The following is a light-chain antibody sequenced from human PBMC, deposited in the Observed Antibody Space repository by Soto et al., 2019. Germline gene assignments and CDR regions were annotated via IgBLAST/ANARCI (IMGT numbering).Light chain of an antibody. V-gene: IGLV2-14*01. CDR3: SSYTRSATWV. Sequence: QSALTQPASVSGSPGQSITISCTGTSSDVGGYNYVSWYQQHPGKAPKLMVYEVSNRPSGVSTRFSGFKSGNTASLPISGLQTEDEADYYCSSYTRSATWVFGGGTQLTVL. J-gene: IGLJ3*02. CDR1: SSDVGGYNY. CDR2: EVS.